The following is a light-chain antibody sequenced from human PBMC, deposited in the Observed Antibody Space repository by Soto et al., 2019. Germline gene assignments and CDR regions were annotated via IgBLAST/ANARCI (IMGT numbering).Light chain of an antibody. CDR1: QSVSSNY. J-gene: IGKJ2*01. V-gene: IGKV3-20*01. CDR2: GAS. Sequence: EIVLTQSPGTLSLSPGERATLSYRASQSVSSNYLAWYQQKSGQAPRLLIYGASSRATGIPDRFSGSGSGKDFTLTISKLEPEDFAVYYCQQYGSSPYAFGQGTELEI. CDR3: QQYGSSPYA.